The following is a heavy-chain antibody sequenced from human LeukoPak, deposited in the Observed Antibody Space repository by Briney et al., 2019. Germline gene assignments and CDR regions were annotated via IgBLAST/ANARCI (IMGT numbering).Heavy chain of an antibody. D-gene: IGHD1-7*01. CDR3: ARGSKTGTTNYFDY. CDR1: GGSISSYY. V-gene: IGHV4-59*01. Sequence: SETLSLTCTVSGGSISSYYWSWIRQPPGKGLEWIWYIYYSGSTNYNPSLKSRVTISVDTSKNQFSLKLSSVTAADTAVYYCARGSKTGTTNYFDYWGQGTLVTVSS. CDR2: IYYSGST. J-gene: IGHJ4*02.